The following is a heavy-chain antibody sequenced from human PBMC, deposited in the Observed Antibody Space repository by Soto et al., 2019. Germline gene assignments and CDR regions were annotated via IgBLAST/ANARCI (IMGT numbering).Heavy chain of an antibody. CDR1: GYTFTSYG. Sequence: ASVKVSCKASGYTFTSYGISWVRQAPGQGLEWMGWISAYNGNTNYAQKLQGRATMTTDTSTSTAYMELRSLRSDDTAVYYCAREGDGYNGLRYAGYWGQGTLVTVSS. CDR2: ISAYNGNT. D-gene: IGHD5-12*01. J-gene: IGHJ4*02. V-gene: IGHV1-18*01. CDR3: AREGDGYNGLRYAGY.